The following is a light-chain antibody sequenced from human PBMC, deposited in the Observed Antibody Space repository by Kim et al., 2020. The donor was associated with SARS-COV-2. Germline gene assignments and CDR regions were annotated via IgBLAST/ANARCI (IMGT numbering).Light chain of an antibody. J-gene: IGLJ3*02. CDR2: EVS. CDR3: SSYAGSNNFV. Sequence: GQSVNISCTGTRSDVCGYNSVAWYQQHPGTAPKRMIYEVSKRPSGVPDRFSGSKSGNTASLTVSGLHAEDEADYYCSSYAGSNNFVFGGGTQLTVL. V-gene: IGLV2-8*01. CDR1: RSDVCGYNS.